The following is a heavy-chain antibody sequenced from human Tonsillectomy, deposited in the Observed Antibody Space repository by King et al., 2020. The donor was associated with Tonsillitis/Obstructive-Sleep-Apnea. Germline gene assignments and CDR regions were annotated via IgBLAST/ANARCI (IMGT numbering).Heavy chain of an antibody. D-gene: IGHD6-19*01. Sequence: VQLQESGPGLVKPSETLSLTCIVSGDSMTSYYWSWIRQPPGKGLEWIGHIYYSGISNYNPSLKSRVTISVDTSKNQFSLKLSSVTAADTAVYFCARGYSSGWIPVDYWGQGSLVTVSS. CDR1: GDSMTSYY. V-gene: IGHV4-59*01. J-gene: IGHJ4*02. CDR3: ARGYSSGWIPVDY. CDR2: IYYSGIS.